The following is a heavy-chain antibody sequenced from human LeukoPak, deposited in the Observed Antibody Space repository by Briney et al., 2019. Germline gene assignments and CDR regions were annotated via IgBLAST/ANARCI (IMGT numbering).Heavy chain of an antibody. J-gene: IGHJ3*02. V-gene: IGHV4-59*01. CDR1: GGSISSYY. D-gene: IGHD1-26*01. CDR3: ARGTGELAFDI. CDR2: IYYSGST. Sequence: PSETLSLTCTVSGGSISSYYWSWIRQPPGKRLEWIGYIYYSGSTNYNPSLKSRVTISVDTSKNQFSLKLSSVTAADTAVYYCARGTGELAFDIWGQGTMVTVSS.